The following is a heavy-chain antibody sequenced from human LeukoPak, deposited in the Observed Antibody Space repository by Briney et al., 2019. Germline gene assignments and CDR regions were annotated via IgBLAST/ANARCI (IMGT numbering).Heavy chain of an antibody. CDR2: INADSGNT. CDR1: GYTFTEYA. CDR3: ARGGPNRSGWTLDY. D-gene: IGHD6-19*01. V-gene: IGHV1-3*01. J-gene: IGHJ4*02. Sequence: APVKVSCKASGYTFTEYAMHWVRLAAGHGREWMGWINADSGNTESSQRFQGRLSITWDTSATTAYMELSSLTSEDTAVYYCARGGPNRSGWTLDYWGPGTLVTVSS.